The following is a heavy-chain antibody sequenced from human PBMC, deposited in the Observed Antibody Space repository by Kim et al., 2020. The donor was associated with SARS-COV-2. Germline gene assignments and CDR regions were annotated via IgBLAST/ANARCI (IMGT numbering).Heavy chain of an antibody. CDR3: TTTGTSDNDSGYYYYYGMDV. V-gene: IGHV3-15*01. CDR1: GFIFSNAW. J-gene: IGHJ6*02. D-gene: IGHD1-7*01. Sequence: GGSLRLSCAASGFIFSNAWMSWVRQAPGKGLEWVGRIKSKTDGGTTDYAAPVKGRFTISRDDSKNTLYLQMNSLKTGDTAVYCCTTTGTSDNDSGYYYYYGMDVWGQGTTVTVSS. CDR2: IKSKTDGGTT.